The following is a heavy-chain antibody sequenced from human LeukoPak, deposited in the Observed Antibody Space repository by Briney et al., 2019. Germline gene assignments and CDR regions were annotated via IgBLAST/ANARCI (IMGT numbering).Heavy chain of an antibody. V-gene: IGHV5-51*01. CDR3: ARLSDNGGKDFDS. D-gene: IGHD4-23*01. J-gene: IGHJ4*02. CDR1: GYRLTSSW. CDR2: IYPRDSDI. Sequence: GESLKISCKGSGYRLTSSWLGWVRQIPRKGPEWMWIIYPRDSDIRYSPSFEGQVTISADKSISTAYLQWSSLKASDTAMYYCARLSDNGGKDFDSWGQGTLVTVSS.